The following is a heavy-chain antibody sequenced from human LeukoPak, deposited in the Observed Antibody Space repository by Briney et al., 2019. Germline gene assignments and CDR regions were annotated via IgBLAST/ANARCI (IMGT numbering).Heavy chain of an antibody. V-gene: IGHV1-2*06. CDR2: INPNSGGT. Sequence: ASVKVSCKASGYTFTGYYMHWVRQAPGQGLEWMGRINPNSGGTNYAQKFQGRVTMTRDTSISTAYMELSRLRSDDTAVYYCARGPPDRADIVVVPAGAFDIWGQGTMVTVSS. CDR3: ARGPPDRADIVVVPAGAFDI. CDR1: GYTFTGYY. D-gene: IGHD2-2*01. J-gene: IGHJ3*02.